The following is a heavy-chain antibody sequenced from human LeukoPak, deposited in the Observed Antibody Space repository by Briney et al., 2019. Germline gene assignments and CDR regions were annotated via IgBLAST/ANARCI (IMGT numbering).Heavy chain of an antibody. Sequence: ASVKVSCKASGYTFTSNYIHWVRQAPGQGLEWMGKINTSRATTVYAQIVQGRVTMTRDTSTSTVYMELSSLRSDDTAVYYCARARSITMIVVVIHPPDYWGQGTLVTVSS. V-gene: IGHV1-46*01. CDR2: INTSRATT. J-gene: IGHJ4*02. CDR1: GYTFTSNY. D-gene: IGHD3-22*01. CDR3: ARARSITMIVVVIHPPDY.